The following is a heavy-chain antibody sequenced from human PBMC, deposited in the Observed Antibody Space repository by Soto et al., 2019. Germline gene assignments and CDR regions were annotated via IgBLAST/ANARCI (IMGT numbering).Heavy chain of an antibody. CDR2: ISGGSVNI. Sequence: EVQLLESGGDLVQPGGSLRLSCAASGFTFSSFSMHWIRQTPGSGLEWVSTISGGSVNIHYADSVKGRFTISRDNSRNPLYLAMARPRGEDKATYYWAKGEFGGGGKFWGQGTLVSVSS. CDR1: GFTFSSFS. D-gene: IGHD3-10*01. V-gene: IGHV3-23*01. CDR3: AKGEFGGGGKF. J-gene: IGHJ4*02.